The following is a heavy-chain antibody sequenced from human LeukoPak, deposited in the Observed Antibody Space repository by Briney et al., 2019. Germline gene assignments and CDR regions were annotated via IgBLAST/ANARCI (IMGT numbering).Heavy chain of an antibody. CDR1: EYTFSSYS. J-gene: IGHJ4*02. CDR2: INAGNGNT. Sequence: ASVKVSCKASEYTFSSYSIHWVRQAPGQRLEWMGWINAGNGNTKYSQKFQGRVTITRDTSASTAYMELSSLRSEDTAVYYCARTTAMVTIFDYWGQGTLVTVSS. V-gene: IGHV1-3*01. CDR3: ARTTAMVTIFDY. D-gene: IGHD5-18*01.